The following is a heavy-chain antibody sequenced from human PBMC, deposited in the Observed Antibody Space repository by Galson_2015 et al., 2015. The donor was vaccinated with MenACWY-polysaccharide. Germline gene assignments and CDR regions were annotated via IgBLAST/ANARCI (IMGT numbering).Heavy chain of an antibody. CDR2: VSASGGST. CDR3: AKDTGPGEYAYSWGTFDI. D-gene: IGHD3-10*01. Sequence: SLRLSCAASGFTFSSYAMSWVRQAPGKGLKWVSGVSASGGSTVYTDSAKGRFTMSRDNSKRSLYLQMNSLRAEDTAVYYCAKDTGPGEYAYSWGTFDIWGRGTIVTVSS. CDR1: GFTFSSYA. V-gene: IGHV3-23*01. J-gene: IGHJ3*02.